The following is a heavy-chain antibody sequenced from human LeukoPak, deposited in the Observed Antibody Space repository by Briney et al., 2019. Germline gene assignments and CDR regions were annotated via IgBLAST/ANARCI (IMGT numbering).Heavy chain of an antibody. CDR1: GGSISSSY. V-gene: IGHV4-59*08. D-gene: IGHD6-19*01. Sequence: PSETLSLTCTVSGGSISSSYWSWIRQPPGKGLEWIGYIYYSGSTNYNPSFKSRVAISVDTSKNQFSLKLSSVTAADTAVYYCATWGIAVVGTFDYWGQGTLVTVST. CDR3: ATWGIAVVGTFDY. J-gene: IGHJ4*02. CDR2: IYYSGST.